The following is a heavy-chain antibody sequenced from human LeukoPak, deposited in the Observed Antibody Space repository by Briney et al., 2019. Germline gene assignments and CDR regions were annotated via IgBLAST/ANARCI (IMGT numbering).Heavy chain of an antibody. D-gene: IGHD3-3*01. CDR2: IWYDGTNK. Sequence: GGSLRLSCAASGFTFSSYGMHWVRQAPGKGLEWVAVIWYDGTNKYYADSVKGRFTISRDNSRNTLFLQMNSLRAEDTAVYYCAGEGVVISRYYFDYWGQGTLVTVSS. V-gene: IGHV3-33*01. CDR1: GFTFSSYG. J-gene: IGHJ4*02. CDR3: AGEGVVISRYYFDY.